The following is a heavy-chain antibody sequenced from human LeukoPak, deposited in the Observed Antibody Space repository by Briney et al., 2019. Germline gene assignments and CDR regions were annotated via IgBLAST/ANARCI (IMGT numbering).Heavy chain of an antibody. CDR1: GDSISSYY. D-gene: IGHD4-11*01. CDR2: IYYSGST. V-gene: IGHV4-59*12. Sequence: SETLSLTCTVSGDSISSYYWGWIRPPPGKGLEWIGYIYYSGSTIYNPSLKSRVTMSLDTSKDQFSLKLSSVTAADTAVYYCARGAPMTTIDYWGQGTPVTVSS. CDR3: ARGAPMTTIDY. J-gene: IGHJ4*02.